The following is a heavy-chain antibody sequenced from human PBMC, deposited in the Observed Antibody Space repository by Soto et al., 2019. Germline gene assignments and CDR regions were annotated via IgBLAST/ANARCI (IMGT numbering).Heavy chain of an antibody. J-gene: IGHJ3*02. D-gene: IGHD1-1*01. Sequence: KVSCKASGYTFTSYWIGWVRQMPGKGLEWMGIIYPGDSDTRYSPSFQGQVTISADKSISTAYLQWSSLKASDTAMYYCARIKLERVAFDIWGQGTMVTVSS. V-gene: IGHV5-51*01. CDR1: GYTFTSYW. CDR3: ARIKLERVAFDI. CDR2: IYPGDSDT.